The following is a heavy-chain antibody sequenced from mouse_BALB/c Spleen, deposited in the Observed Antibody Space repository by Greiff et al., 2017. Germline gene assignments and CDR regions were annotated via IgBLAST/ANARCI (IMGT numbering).Heavy chain of an antibody. V-gene: IGHV5-4*02. CDR1: GFTFSDYY. D-gene: IGHD1-1*01. CDR3: ARGGSYGNYAMDY. J-gene: IGHJ4*01. CDR2: ISDGGSYT. Sequence: EVNLVESGGGLVKPGGSLKLSCAASGFTFSDYYMYWVRQTPEKRLEWVATISDGGSYTYYPDSVKGRFTISRDNAKNNLYLQMSSLKSEDTAMYYCARGGSYGNYAMDYWGQGTSVTVSS.